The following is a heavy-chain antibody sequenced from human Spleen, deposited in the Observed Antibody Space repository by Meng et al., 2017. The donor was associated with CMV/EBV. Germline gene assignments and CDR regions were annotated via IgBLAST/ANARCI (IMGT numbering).Heavy chain of an antibody. J-gene: IGHJ6*02. Sequence: GESLKISCAASGFSFSSFWMSWVRQAPGKGLELVAFIRYDEKTKYYADSVKARFTISRDNSNTTLYLQMNSLTVEDTAVYYCVKDFPGDCYPFCYYFSHDMDVWGQGTTVTVSS. CDR2: IRYDEKTK. CDR1: GFSFSSFW. V-gene: IGHV3-30*02. D-gene: IGHD2-21*01. CDR3: VKDFPGDCYPFCYYFSHDMDV.